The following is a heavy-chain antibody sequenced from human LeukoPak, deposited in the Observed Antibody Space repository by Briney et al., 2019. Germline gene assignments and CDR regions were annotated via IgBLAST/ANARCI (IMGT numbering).Heavy chain of an antibody. J-gene: IGHJ5*02. V-gene: IGHV4-4*07. Sequence: SETLSLTCTVSGGSISSYYWSWIRQPAGKGLEWIGRIYTSGSTNYNPSLKSRVTMSVDTSKNQFSLKLSSVTAADTAVYYCAREIVVVPAAIGGHNWFDPWVQGTPVTVYS. D-gene: IGHD2-2*01. CDR1: GGSISSYY. CDR2: IYTSGST. CDR3: AREIVVVPAAIGGHNWFDP.